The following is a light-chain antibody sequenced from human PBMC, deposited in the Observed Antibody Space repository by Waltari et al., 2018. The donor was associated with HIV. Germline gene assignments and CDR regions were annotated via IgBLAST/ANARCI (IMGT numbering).Light chain of an antibody. CDR2: SNN. CDR3: SAWDDNVNAL. CDR1: MSNIGSPY. Sequence: QSVLRQPPSASGTPGQRVTISCSGSMSNIGSPYVNWYQQLPGTAPKLLIYSNNRRPSGVPDRFSGSKSGTSASLAISGLQSEDEADYYCSAWDDNVNALFGGGTKLTVL. J-gene: IGLJ2*01. V-gene: IGLV1-44*01.